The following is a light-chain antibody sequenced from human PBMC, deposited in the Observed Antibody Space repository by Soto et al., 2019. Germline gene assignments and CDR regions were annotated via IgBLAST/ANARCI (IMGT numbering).Light chain of an antibody. V-gene: IGKV3-15*01. CDR3: LQYHNLWA. CDR2: RTS. J-gene: IGKJ1*01. CDR1: QSISSN. Sequence: EIVMTQSPATLSVSPGERATLSCRASQSISSNLAWYQQKPGQAPRLLMFRTSSRATGFPARFSGSGSGTEFNLTISSLQSEDFTVYSCLQYHNLWAFGQGTKVDIK.